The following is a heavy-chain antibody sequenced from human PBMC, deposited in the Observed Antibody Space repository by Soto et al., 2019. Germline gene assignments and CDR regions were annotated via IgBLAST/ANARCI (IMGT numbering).Heavy chain of an antibody. Sequence: QVQLQESGPGLVKPSETLSLTCTVSGGSISSYYWSWIRQPPGKGPEWIGYIYYSGSTNYNPSLKSRVTISVDTPKNQFSLKMRSVTAADTAVYYCVRAPGWSWHFDLWGRGTLVTVSS. J-gene: IGHJ2*01. V-gene: IGHV4-59*01. CDR2: IYYSGST. D-gene: IGHD6-19*01. CDR1: GGSISSYY. CDR3: VRAPGWSWHFDL.